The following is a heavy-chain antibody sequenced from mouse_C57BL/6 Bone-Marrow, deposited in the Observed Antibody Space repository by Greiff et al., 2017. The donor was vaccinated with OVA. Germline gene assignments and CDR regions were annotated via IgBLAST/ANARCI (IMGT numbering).Heavy chain of an antibody. J-gene: IGHJ4*01. CDR2: IRSKSNNYAT. D-gene: IGHD2-5*01. CDR3: VRPPYYSNYETRYYAMDY. Sequence: EVQLVESGGGLVQPKGSLKLSCAASGFSFNTYAMNWVRQAPGKGLEWVARIRSKSNNYATYYADSVKDRFTISRDDSESMLYLQMNNLKTEDTAMYYCVRPPYYSNYETRYYAMDYWGQGTSVTVSS. V-gene: IGHV10-1*01. CDR1: GFSFNTYA.